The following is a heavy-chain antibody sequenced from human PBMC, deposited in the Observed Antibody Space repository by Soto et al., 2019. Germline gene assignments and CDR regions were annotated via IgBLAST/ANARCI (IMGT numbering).Heavy chain of an antibody. V-gene: IGHV3-11*01. CDR2: ISSSGSTI. J-gene: IGHJ4*02. D-gene: IGHD3-3*01. CDR1: GFTFSDYY. Sequence: PGGSLRLSCAASGFTFSDYYMSWIRQAPGKGLEWVSYISSSGSTIYYADSVKGRFTISRDNAKNSLYLQMNSLRAEDTAVYYCARVERGITIFGVVLPLFDYWGQGTLVIVSS. CDR3: ARVERGITIFGVVLPLFDY.